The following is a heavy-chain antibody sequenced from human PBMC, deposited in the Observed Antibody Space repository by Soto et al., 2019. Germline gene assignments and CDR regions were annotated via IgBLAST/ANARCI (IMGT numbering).Heavy chain of an antibody. V-gene: IGHV3-30*03. CDR2: ISYDGSNK. D-gene: IGHD6-13*01. J-gene: IGHJ5*02. CDR3: ASGSSSSWNNWFDP. CDR1: GFTFSSYG. Sequence: PGGSLRLSCAASGFTFSSYGMHWVRQAPGKGLEWVAVISYDGSNKYYADSVKGRFTISRDNSKNTLYLQMNSLSAEDTAVYYCASGSSSSWNNWFDPWGQGTLVTVAS.